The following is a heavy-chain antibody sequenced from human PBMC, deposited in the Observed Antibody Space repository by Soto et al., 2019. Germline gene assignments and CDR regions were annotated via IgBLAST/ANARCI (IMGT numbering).Heavy chain of an antibody. D-gene: IGHD6-6*01. CDR2: IYSGGST. V-gene: IGHV3-53*01. CDR1: GLTVSRTQ. Sequence: GGSLRLSCAVSGLTVSRTQMSWVRQSPGKGLQWVSVIYSGGSTYSANAVKGRFTISRDISENTVYLELDKLTVDDTAVYYCARAREPEYSSSIFFDYWGRGTLVTVSS. CDR3: ARAREPEYSSSIFFDY. J-gene: IGHJ4*02.